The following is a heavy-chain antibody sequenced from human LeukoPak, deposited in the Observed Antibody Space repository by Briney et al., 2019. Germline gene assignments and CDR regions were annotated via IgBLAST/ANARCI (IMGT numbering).Heavy chain of an antibody. CDR3: AKLEGGAGGWYAVF. CDR1: GYTFTGYY. Sequence: ASVKVSCKASGYTFTGYYMHWVRQAPGQGLEWMGWISAYHGDTNYAEKFQDRVTMTKDTPTSTVYMDLRSLRSDDTAVYYCAKLEGGAGGWYAVFWGQGTLVTVSS. CDR2: ISAYHGDT. J-gene: IGHJ4*02. V-gene: IGHV1-18*04. D-gene: IGHD6-19*01.